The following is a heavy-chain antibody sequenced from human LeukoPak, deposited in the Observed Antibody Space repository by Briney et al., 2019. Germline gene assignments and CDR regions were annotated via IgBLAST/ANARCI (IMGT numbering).Heavy chain of an antibody. CDR2: INHSGNT. J-gene: IGHJ4*02. Sequence: SETLSLTCAVYGGSFSGYYWSSIRQPPGKGLEWIGEINHSGNTNYNPSLKSRVTISVDTSKNQFSLKLSSVTAADTAVYYCAKGVGATFWGQGTLVTVSS. CDR1: GGSFSGYY. CDR3: AKGVGATF. V-gene: IGHV4-34*01. D-gene: IGHD1-26*01.